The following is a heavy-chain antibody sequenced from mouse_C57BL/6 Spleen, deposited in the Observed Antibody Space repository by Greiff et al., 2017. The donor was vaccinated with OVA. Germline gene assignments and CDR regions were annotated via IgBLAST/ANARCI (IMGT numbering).Heavy chain of an antibody. CDR3: ARTGTSGFAY. D-gene: IGHD4-1*01. CDR1: GYTFTSYW. V-gene: IGHV1-69*01. CDR2: IDPSDSYT. Sequence: QVQLQQSGAELVMPGASVKLSCKASGYTFTSYWMHWVKQRPGQGLEWIGEIDPSDSYTNYNQKFKGKSTLTVDKSSSTAYMQLSGLTSEDSAVYYCARTGTSGFAYWGQGTLVTVSA. J-gene: IGHJ3*01.